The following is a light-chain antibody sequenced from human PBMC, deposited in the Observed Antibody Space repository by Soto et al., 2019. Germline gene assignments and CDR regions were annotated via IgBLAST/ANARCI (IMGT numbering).Light chain of an antibody. J-gene: IGLJ1*01. CDR2: HVS. V-gene: IGLV2-14*01. Sequence: QSVLAQPASVSGSPGQSITISCSGTGSDVGAYNYVSWYQQYPGKAPKLVIYHVSNRPSGVSNRFSGSKSGNSASLTTSGLQAEDEADYYCSSYTSTSTYVFGTGTKVTVL. CDR1: GSDVGAYNY. CDR3: SSYTSTSTYV.